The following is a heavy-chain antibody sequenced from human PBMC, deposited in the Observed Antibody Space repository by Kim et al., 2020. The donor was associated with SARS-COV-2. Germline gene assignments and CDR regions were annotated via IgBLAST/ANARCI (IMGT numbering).Heavy chain of an antibody. Sequence: SETLSLTCTVSGGSISSDDYYWGWLPQPPGKGLEWIGNIYYRGSNYYSPSLKSRVTMSVDTSKTQFPLKLNSVTAADTAVYYCARHDGFSWLGGSDSWGQGSLVTVSS. J-gene: IGHJ4*02. D-gene: IGHD6-13*01. V-gene: IGHV4-39*01. CDR2: IYYRGSN. CDR3: ARHDGFSWLGGSDS. CDR1: GGSISSDDYY.